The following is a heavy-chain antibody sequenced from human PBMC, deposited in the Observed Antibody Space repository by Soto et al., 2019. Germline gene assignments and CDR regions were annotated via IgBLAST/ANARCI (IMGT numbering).Heavy chain of an antibody. J-gene: IGHJ4*02. D-gene: IGHD1-26*01. CDR2: IKSDGRNT. CDR1: GFTFRSYG. Sequence: PGGSLRLSCAASGFTFRSYGMHWVRQSPGKGLEWVAVIKSDGRNTDYADSVKGRFFISRDNTRNMLYLQMNSLRADDTAVYYCTRDKNGWEQLIDYWGQGALVTVSS. V-gene: IGHV3-30*03. CDR3: TRDKNGWEQLIDY.